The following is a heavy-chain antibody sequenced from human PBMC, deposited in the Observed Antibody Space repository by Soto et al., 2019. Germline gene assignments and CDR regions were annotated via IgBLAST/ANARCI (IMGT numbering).Heavy chain of an antibody. CDR1: GGSISSSGYY. CDR3: ARLRGFYYGDYFDY. CDR2: IYYSGST. V-gene: IGHV4-39*01. J-gene: IGHJ4*02. Sequence: PSETLSLTCTVSGGSISSSGYYWGWIRQPPGKGLEWIGSIYYSGSTYYKQSLKNRVTISVDTSKKKFSLKLSSVTAADTVVYYCARLRGFYYGDYFDYWGQGTLVTVSS. D-gene: IGHD4-17*01.